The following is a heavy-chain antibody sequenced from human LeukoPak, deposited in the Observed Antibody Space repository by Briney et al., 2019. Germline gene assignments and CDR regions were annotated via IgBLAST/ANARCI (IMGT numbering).Heavy chain of an antibody. J-gene: IGHJ4*02. CDR2: ISYDGSNK. CDR3: ARDQKAAGSGWSLAFDY. CDR1: GFTFSSYA. Sequence: GGSLRLSCAASGFTFSSYAMHWVRQAPGKGLEWVAVISYDGSNKYYADSVKGRFTISRDNSKNTLYLQMNSLRAEDTAVYYCARDQKAAGSGWSLAFDYWGQGTLVTVSS. V-gene: IGHV3-30-3*01. D-gene: IGHD6-19*01.